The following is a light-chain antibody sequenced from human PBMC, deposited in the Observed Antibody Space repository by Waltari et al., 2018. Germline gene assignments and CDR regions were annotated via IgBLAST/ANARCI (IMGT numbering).Light chain of an antibody. J-gene: IGLJ3*02. CDR2: NND. V-gene: IGLV1-44*01. Sequence: QSVLTQPPSASGTPGQRISISCSGSSSNIGGNFVNWYQQLPGTAPKLLIYNNDQRPSGVPDRFSGSKSGTSASLAISGLHSEDEADYSCAAWDDSLNGPVFGGGTKLTV. CDR3: AAWDDSLNGPV. CDR1: SSNIGGNF.